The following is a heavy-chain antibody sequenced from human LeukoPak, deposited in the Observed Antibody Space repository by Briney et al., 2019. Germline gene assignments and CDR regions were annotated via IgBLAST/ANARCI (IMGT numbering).Heavy chain of an antibody. CDR2: ISTDGSYK. D-gene: IGHD3-10*01. CDR3: ARSLILGRWYFDL. CDR1: GFTFSSFS. V-gene: IGHV3-30*04. J-gene: IGHJ2*01. Sequence: GKSLRLSCAVSGFTFSSFSFPWVRQAPGKGLEWVSAISTDGSYKYYGDSVKGRFTISRDNPMNTLYLQMNGLRPDDTAVYYCARSLILGRWYFDLWGRVTLVTVSS.